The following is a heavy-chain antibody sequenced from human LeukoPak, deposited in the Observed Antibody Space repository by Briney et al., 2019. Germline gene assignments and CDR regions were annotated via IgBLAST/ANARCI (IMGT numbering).Heavy chain of an antibody. CDR1: GYTFTGYY. CDR2: INPNSGGT. J-gene: IGHJ4*02. D-gene: IGHD3-22*01. Sequence: ASVKVSCKASGYTFTGYYMHWVRQAPGQGLEWMGWINPNSGGTNYAQKFQGRVTITRDTSASTAYMELSSLRSEDTAVYYCARSWPNYYDSSGYYDYWGQGTLVTVSS. CDR3: ARSWPNYYDSSGYYDY. V-gene: IGHV1-2*02.